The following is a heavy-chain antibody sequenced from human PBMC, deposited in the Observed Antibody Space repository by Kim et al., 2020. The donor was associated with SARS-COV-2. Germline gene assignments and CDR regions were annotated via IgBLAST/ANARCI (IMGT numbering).Heavy chain of an antibody. CDR1: GFTFSSYG. CDR2: IWYDGSNK. CDR3: ATFPGDDSSGYYYDYYYGMDV. V-gene: IGHV3-33*01. J-gene: IGHJ6*02. Sequence: GGSLRLSCAASGFTFSSYGMHWVRQAPGKGLEWVAVIWYDGSNKYYADSVKGRFTISRDNSKNTLYLQMNSLRAEDTAVYYCATFPGDDSSGYYYDYYYGMDVWGQGTTVTVSS. D-gene: IGHD3-22*01.